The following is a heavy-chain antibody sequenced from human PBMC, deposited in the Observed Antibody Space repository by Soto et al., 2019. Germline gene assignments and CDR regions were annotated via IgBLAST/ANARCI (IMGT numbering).Heavy chain of an antibody. D-gene: IGHD2-2*01. J-gene: IGHJ4*02. V-gene: IGHV3-23*01. CDR3: AKLDVVVPAASQAFDY. Sequence: PGGSLRLSCAASGFTFSSYAMSWVRQAPGKGLEWVSAISGSGGSTYYADSVKGRFTISRDNSKNTLYLQMNSLRAEDTAVYYCAKLDVVVPAASQAFDYWGQGTLVTVSS. CDR1: GFTFSSYA. CDR2: ISGSGGST.